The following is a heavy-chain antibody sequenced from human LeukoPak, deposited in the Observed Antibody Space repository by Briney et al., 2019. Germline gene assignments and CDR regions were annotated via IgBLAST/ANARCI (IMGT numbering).Heavy chain of an antibody. Sequence: SETLSLTCAVSGYSISSGYYWGWIRQPPGKGLEWIGSIYHSGSTYYNPSLKSRVTISVDTSKNQFSLKLSSVTAADTAVYYCARHDRYCSSTSCSLDAFDIWGQGTMVTVSS. J-gene: IGHJ3*02. V-gene: IGHV4-38-2*01. CDR1: GYSISSGYY. CDR3: ARHDRYCSSTSCSLDAFDI. D-gene: IGHD2-2*01. CDR2: IYHSGST.